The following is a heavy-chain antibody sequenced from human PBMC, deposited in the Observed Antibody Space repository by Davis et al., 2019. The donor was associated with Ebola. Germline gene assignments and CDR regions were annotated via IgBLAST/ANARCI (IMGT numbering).Heavy chain of an antibody. CDR2: IRSKANSYAT. J-gene: IGHJ4*02. V-gene: IGHV3-73*01. CDR1: GFTFSSYG. CDR3: TGTTVTADY. Sequence: GGSLRLSCAASGFTFSSYGMHWVRQASGKGLEWVGRIRSKANSYATAYAASVKGRFTISRDDSKNTAYLQMNSLKTEDTAVYYCTGTTVTADYWGQGTLVTVSS. D-gene: IGHD4-17*01.